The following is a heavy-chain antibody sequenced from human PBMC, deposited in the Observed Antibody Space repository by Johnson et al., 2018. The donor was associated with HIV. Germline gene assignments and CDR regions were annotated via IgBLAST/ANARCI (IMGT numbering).Heavy chain of an antibody. CDR3: ARAMGGEAFDI. J-gene: IGHJ3*02. D-gene: IGHD3-16*01. CDR1: GFTFDDYG. V-gene: IGHV3-20*04. Sequence: VQLVESGGGVVRPGGSLRLSCAASGFTFDDYGMNWVRQTPEKGLEWVSGVNWNGGSTGYADSVKGRFTISRDNAKSSLYLQMNSLRAEDTALYYCARAMGGEAFDIWGQGTMVTVSS. CDR2: VNWNGGST.